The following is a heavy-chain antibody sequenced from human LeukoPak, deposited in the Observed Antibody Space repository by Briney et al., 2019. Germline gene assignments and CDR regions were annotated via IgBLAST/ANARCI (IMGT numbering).Heavy chain of an antibody. D-gene: IGHD6-19*01. CDR3: TKELHVAVAVADYYYFYMDV. CDR1: GFAFSTFA. J-gene: IGHJ6*03. V-gene: IGHV3-23*01. Sequence: GGSLILSWAASGFAFSTFAMGWVRQSPGKGLEWLSTINGGGNTTFYSDSVKGRFTISRDNSKNTLYLHMDSLRPDDTAIYYCTKELHVAVAVADYYYFYMDVWGRGTAVTVSS. CDR2: INGGGNTT.